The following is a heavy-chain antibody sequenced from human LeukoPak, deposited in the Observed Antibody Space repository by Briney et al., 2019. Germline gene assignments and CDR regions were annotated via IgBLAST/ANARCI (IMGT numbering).Heavy chain of an antibody. CDR3: ARWPQSDFDY. V-gene: IGHV4-39*01. D-gene: IGHD3-3*01. CDR2: IYYSGST. J-gene: IGHJ4*02. CDR1: GGSISSSSYY. Sequence: PSETLSLTCTVSGGSISSSSYYWGWIRQPPGKGLEWIGSIYYSGSTYYSPSLKSRVTISVDTSKNQFSLKLSSVTAADTAVYYCARWPQSDFDYWGQGTLVTVSS.